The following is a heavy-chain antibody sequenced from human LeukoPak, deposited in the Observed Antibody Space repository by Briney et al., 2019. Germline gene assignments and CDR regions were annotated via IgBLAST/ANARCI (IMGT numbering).Heavy chain of an antibody. D-gene: IGHD3-22*01. CDR3: ARDDYYDSSGYFPGDYYYGMDV. Sequence: GGSLRLSCAASGFTFSSYWMSWVRRAPGKGLEWVANIKQDGSEKYYVDSVKGRFTISRDNAKNSLYLQMNSLRAEDTAVYYCARDDYYDSSGYFPGDYYYGMDVWGQETTVTVSS. CDR1: GFTFSSYW. J-gene: IGHJ6*02. CDR2: IKQDGSEK. V-gene: IGHV3-7*03.